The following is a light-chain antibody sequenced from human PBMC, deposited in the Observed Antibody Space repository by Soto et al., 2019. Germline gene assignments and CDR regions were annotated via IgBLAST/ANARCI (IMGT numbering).Light chain of an antibody. J-gene: IGLJ2*01. Sequence: QSALTQPASVSGSPRQSITMSCTGASSDVGGYNYVSWYQQHPGKAPKLMIYDVSHRPSGVSNRFSGSKSGNTASLTISGLQAEDEAEYYCSSYTSTSTRVLFGGGPKLTVL. CDR1: SSDVGGYNY. V-gene: IGLV2-14*03. CDR2: DVS. CDR3: SSYTSTSTRVL.